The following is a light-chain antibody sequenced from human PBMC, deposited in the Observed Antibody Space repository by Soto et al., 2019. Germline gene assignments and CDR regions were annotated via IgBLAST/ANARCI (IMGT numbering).Light chain of an antibody. CDR1: SSDVGGYKS. CDR2: DVS. J-gene: IGLJ1*01. Sequence: QSALTQPRSVSGSPGQSVTISCTGTSSDVGGYKSVSWYQQHPGKAPKLMIYDVSKRPSGVPDRFSGSKSGNTASLTISGLQAEDEADFAGTSYVFGTGTKLTVL. V-gene: IGLV2-11*01. CDR3: TSYV.